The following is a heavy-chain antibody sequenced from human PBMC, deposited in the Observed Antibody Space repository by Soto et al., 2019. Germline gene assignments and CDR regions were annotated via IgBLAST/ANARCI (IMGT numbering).Heavy chain of an antibody. J-gene: IGHJ5*02. CDR3: ARIRGFGELLGWFDP. CDR1: GGSISSSSYY. V-gene: IGHV4-39*01. CDR2: IYYSGST. D-gene: IGHD3-10*01. Sequence: PSETPSLTCTVSGGSISSSSYYWGWIRQPPGKGLEWIGSIYYSGSTYYNPSLKSRVTISVDTSKNQFSLKLSSVTAADTAVYYCARIRGFGELLGWFDPWGQGTLVTVSS.